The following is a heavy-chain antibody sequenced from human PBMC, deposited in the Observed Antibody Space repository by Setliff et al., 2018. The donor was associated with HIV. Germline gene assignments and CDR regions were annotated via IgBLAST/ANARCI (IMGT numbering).Heavy chain of an antibody. CDR1: GYTFTGHY. Sequence: ASVKVSCKTSGYTFTGHYLHWVRQAPGQGLEWMGWIDPKSGDTSYAQKFQGRVTFTSDTSVSTAYMDLTTLSSADTAIYYCAKFYGDFHAFDIWGQGTMVTVSS. CDR2: IDPKSGDT. J-gene: IGHJ3*02. CDR3: AKFYGDFHAFDI. V-gene: IGHV1-2*02. D-gene: IGHD4-17*01.